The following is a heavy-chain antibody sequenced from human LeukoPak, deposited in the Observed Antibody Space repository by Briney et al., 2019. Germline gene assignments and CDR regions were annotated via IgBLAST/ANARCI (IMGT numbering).Heavy chain of an antibody. CDR3: ARDRSSSSWPFLVGWFDP. Sequence: AGGSLRLSCAASGFTFSSYEMNWVRQAPGKGLEWVSYISSSGSTIYYADSVKGRFTISRDNSKNTLYLQMNSLRAEDTAVYYCARDRSSSSWPFLVGWFDPWGQGTLVTVSS. CDR1: GFTFSSYE. J-gene: IGHJ5*02. CDR2: ISSSGSTI. V-gene: IGHV3-48*03. D-gene: IGHD6-13*01.